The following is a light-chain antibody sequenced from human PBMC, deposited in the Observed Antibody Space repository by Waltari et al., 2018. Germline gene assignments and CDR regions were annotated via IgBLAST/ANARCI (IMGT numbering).Light chain of an antibody. CDR2: WAS. CDR3: QQYYSTPT. CDR1: QSVLYSSNNKNY. Sequence: DIVMTQSPDSLPVSLGERATINCTSSQSVLYSSNNKNYVAWYQQKPGQPPKLLIYWASTRESGVPDRFSGSGYGTDFTLTISSLQAEDVAVYYCQQYYSTPTFGGGTKVEIK. J-gene: IGKJ4*01. V-gene: IGKV4-1*01.